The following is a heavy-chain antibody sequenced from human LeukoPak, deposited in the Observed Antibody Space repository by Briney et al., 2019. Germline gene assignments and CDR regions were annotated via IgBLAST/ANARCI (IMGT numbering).Heavy chain of an antibody. J-gene: IGHJ4*02. D-gene: IGHD6-19*01. CDR2: IRSKANSYAT. V-gene: IGHV3-73*01. Sequence: PGGSLRLSCAASGFTFSSYGMHWVRQASGKGLKWVGRIRSKANSYATAYAASVKGRFTISRDDSKNTAYLQMNSLKTEDTAVYYCTRLADSSGLFDYWGQGTLVTVSS. CDR1: GFTFSSYG. CDR3: TRLADSSGLFDY.